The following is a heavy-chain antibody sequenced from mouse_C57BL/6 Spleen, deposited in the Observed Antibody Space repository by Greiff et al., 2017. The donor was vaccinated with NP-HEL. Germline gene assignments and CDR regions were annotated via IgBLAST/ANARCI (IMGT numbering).Heavy chain of an antibody. CDR3: VREVYSYWYFDV. V-gene: IGHV10-3*01. CDR2: ISSKSSNYAT. Sequence: EVKVVESGGGLVQPKGSLKLSCAASGFTFNTYAMHWVRQAPGKGLEWVARISSKSSNYATYYADSVKDRFTISRDDSQSMLYLQMSNLKSEDTAMYYCVREVYSYWYFDVWGTGTTVTVSS. D-gene: IGHD2-12*01. J-gene: IGHJ1*03. CDR1: GFTFNTYA.